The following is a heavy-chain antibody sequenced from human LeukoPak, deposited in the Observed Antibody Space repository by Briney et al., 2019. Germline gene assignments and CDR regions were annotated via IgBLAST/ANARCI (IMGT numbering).Heavy chain of an antibody. CDR3: ARVSSPHAGSSGWYPHDYYYYGMDV. J-gene: IGHJ6*02. D-gene: IGHD6-19*01. V-gene: IGHV1-18*01. Sequence: GASVKVSCKASGYTFTSYDINWVRQATGQGLEWMGWISAYNGNTNYAQKLQGRATMTTDTSTSTAYMELRSLRSDDTAVYYCARVSSPHAGSSGWYPHDYYYYGMDVWGQGTTVTVSS. CDR1: GYTFTSYD. CDR2: ISAYNGNT.